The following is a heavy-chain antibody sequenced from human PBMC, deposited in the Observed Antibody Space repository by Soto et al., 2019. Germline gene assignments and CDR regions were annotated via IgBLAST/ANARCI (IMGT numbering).Heavy chain of an antibody. CDR2: IDYNGVT. CDR3: GRVMIGTSRHTDSDY. CDR1: GASISSRDYY. D-gene: IGHD2-2*01. Sequence: SETLSLTCSVSGASISSRDYYWGWIRQTPGKGLEWIGNIDYNGVTYYNPPLKSRVTVSKDTSKNQFSLKVASVTAADTAIYYCGRVMIGTSRHTDSDYWGQGTQVTVSS. J-gene: IGHJ4*02. V-gene: IGHV4-39*01.